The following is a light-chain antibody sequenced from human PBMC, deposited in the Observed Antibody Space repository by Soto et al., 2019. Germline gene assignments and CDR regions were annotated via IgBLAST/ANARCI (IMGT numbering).Light chain of an antibody. Sequence: DIQMTQSPSSLSASVGDRVTITCRASQGISNYLAWYQQKPGKVPQLLIYAASTLHSGVPSRFSGGGSGPDFTLTITTLQPEDVATYYCQKYNDVPLTFVGGTKVEIK. CDR3: QKYNDVPLT. CDR2: AAS. V-gene: IGKV1-27*01. CDR1: QGISNY. J-gene: IGKJ4*01.